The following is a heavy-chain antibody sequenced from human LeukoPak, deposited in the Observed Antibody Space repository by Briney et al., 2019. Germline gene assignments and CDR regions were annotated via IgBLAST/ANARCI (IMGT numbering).Heavy chain of an antibody. V-gene: IGHV3-23*01. CDR3: VREDTPATANY. J-gene: IGHJ4*02. CDR2: ISGGGDIT. Sequence: GGSLRLSCAASGFNFANHAMSWVRQTPGKGLEWVSAISGGGDITYYADSVTGRFTISRDNSKDTLFLQMHSLRPGDTAVYYCVREDTPATANYWGQGTLVTIS. D-gene: IGHD2-21*02. CDR1: GFNFANHA.